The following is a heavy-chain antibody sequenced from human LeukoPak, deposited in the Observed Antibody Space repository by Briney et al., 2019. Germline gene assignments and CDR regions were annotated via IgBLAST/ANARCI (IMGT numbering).Heavy chain of an antibody. CDR2: IYYSGST. V-gene: IGHV4-59*01. CDR3: ARDRSPEGYYDSSHWDYYHGMDV. Sequence: PSETLSLTCTVSGGSISNYYWSWIRQPPGKGLEWIGYIYYSGSTNYNPSLKSRVTISVDTSKNQFSLNLSSVTAADTAMYYCARDRSPEGYYDSSHWDYYHGMDVWGQGTTVTVSS. D-gene: IGHD3-22*01. J-gene: IGHJ6*02. CDR1: GGSISNYY.